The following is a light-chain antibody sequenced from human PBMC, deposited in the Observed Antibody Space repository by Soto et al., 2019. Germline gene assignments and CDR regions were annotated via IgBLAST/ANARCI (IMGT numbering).Light chain of an antibody. Sequence: EIVMTQSPATLSVSPGERATLSCRASQSVSTYLAWYQQRVGQAPRLLIYDASNRATGIPARFSGSGSGTDFTLTISSLEPEDFAAYYCQQRSNWPLLTFGGGTKVDIK. CDR1: QSVSTY. J-gene: IGKJ4*01. V-gene: IGKV3-11*01. CDR2: DAS. CDR3: QQRSNWPLLT.